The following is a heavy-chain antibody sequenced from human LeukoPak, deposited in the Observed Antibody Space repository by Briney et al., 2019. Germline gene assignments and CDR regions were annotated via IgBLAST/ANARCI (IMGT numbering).Heavy chain of an antibody. CDR1: GGSFSGYY. CDR2: INHSGST. J-gene: IGHJ4*02. CDR3: ARGMYSSGWPIDY. V-gene: IGHV4-34*01. D-gene: IGHD6-19*01. Sequence: SETLSLTCAVYGGSFSGYYWSWIRQPPGKGLEWIGEINHSGSTNYNPSLKSRVTISVDTSKNQISLKLSSVTAADTAVYYCARGMYSSGWPIDYWGQGTLVTVSS.